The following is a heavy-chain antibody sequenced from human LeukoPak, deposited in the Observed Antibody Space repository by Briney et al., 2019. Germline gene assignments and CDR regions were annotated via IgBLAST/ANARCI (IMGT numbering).Heavy chain of an antibody. CDR1: GFTFSSYW. CDR3: AKLYCSGGSCYTDSLYFDY. CDR2: IKQDGSEK. D-gene: IGHD2-15*01. Sequence: GGSLRLSCAASGFTFSSYWMSWVRQAPGKGLEWVANIKQDGSEKYYVDPVKGRFTISRDNAKNSLYLQMNSLRAEDTAVYYCAKLYCSGGSCYTDSLYFDYWGQGTLVTVSS. J-gene: IGHJ4*02. V-gene: IGHV3-7*01.